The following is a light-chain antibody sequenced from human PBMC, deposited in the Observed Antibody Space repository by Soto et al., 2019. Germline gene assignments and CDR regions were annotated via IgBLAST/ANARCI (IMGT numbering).Light chain of an antibody. CDR1: QSVSSRD. V-gene: IGKV3-20*01. CDR2: ATS. J-gene: IGKJ2*01. CDR3: QQYDNSPEYT. Sequence: EIVLTQSPGTLSLSPGERATLSCRASQSVSSRDLAWYQQKPGQAPRLLIYATSSRAAGIPDRFSGSGSGTDFTLTISRLEPEDLAVYYCQQYDNSPEYTFGQGTQLEIK.